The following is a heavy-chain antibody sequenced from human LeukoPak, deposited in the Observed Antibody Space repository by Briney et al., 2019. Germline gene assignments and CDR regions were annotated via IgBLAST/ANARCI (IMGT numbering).Heavy chain of an antibody. V-gene: IGHV3-23*01. CDR2: ISGSGGST. D-gene: IGHD3-10*01. CDR1: GFTSSSYA. Sequence: GGSLRLSCGASGFTSSSYAMSWVRQAPGRGVEWVSAISGSGGSTYYADSVKGRFTISRDNSKNTLYLQMNSLRAEDTAVYYCATAPYYYGSGSQILEYYFDYWGQGTLVTVSS. J-gene: IGHJ4*02. CDR3: ATAPYYYGSGSQILEYYFDY.